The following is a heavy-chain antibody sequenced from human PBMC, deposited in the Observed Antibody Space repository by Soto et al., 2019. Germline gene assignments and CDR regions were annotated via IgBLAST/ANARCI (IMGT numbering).Heavy chain of an antibody. D-gene: IGHD2-2*01. CDR3: ARDTVTSLKPYPRFYYYGMDV. Sequence: QEHLVESGGGVVQPGGSLTLSCIASGFPFSSYTMHWLRRAPGKEREWVGIISFDGSSKYYADWVKGRIVMSRDSSKDRLYLPMDNLRPDDKVIYYCARDTVTSLKPYPRFYYYGMDVWGQGTMVTVSS. V-gene: IGHV3-30*09. J-gene: IGHJ6*02. CDR2: ISFDGSSK. CDR1: GFPFSSYT.